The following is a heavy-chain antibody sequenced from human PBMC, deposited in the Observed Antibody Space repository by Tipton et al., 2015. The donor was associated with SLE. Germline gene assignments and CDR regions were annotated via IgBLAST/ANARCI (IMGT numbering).Heavy chain of an antibody. CDR2: IYTSGST. CDR1: GVSISSASYY. D-gene: IGHD3-22*01. J-gene: IGHJ4*02. CDR3: ARAPRYYYDSSYFDY. V-gene: IGHV4-61*02. Sequence: TLSLTCTVSGVSISSASYYWNWIRQPAGKGLEWIGRIYTSGSTNYNPSLKSRVTISVDTPKNQFSLKLSSVTAADTAVYYCARAPRYYYDSSYFDYWGQGTLVTVSS.